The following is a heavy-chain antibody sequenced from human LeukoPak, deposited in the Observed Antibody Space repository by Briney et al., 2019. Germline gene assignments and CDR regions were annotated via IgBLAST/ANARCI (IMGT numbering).Heavy chain of an antibody. Sequence: SETLSLTCTVTGGSISGYHWNWIRQSPGKGLEWIANIFYTGNADYNPSLKSRVTISVDMSKNEIFLLLSSVTAADTAVYYCARKTYCSGGRCYGENWFDPWGQGTLVTVSS. J-gene: IGHJ5*02. CDR3: ARKTYCSGGRCYGENWFDP. D-gene: IGHD2-15*01. CDR2: IFYTGNA. CDR1: GGSISGYH. V-gene: IGHV4-59*08.